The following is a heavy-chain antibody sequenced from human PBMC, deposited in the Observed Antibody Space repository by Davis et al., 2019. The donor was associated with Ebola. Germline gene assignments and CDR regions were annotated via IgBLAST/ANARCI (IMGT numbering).Heavy chain of an antibody. CDR2: ISSSGSTI. CDR3: ARDLNYYDSSGYYYSEYFQH. V-gene: IGHV3-11*01. Sequence: PGGSLRLSCAASGFTFSDYYMSWIRQAPGKGLEWVSYISSSGSTIYYADSVKGRFTISRDNAKNSLYLQMNSLRAEDTAVYYCARDLNYYDSSGYYYSEYFQHWGQGTLGTVAS. D-gene: IGHD3-22*01. CDR1: GFTFSDYY. J-gene: IGHJ1*01.